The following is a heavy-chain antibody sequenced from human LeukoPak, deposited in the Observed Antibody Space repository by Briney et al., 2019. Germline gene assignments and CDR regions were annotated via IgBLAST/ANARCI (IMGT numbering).Heavy chain of an antibody. D-gene: IGHD2-2*01. Sequence: SVKVSCKASGGTFSSYAISWVRQAPGQGLEWMGGIIPIFGTANYAQKFQGRVTITADESTSTAYMEMSSLRSEDTAVYYCARGSWGPYCSSTSCYGWDYYYYYMDVWGKGTTVTVSS. CDR3: ARGSWGPYCSSTSCYGWDYYYYYMDV. V-gene: IGHV1-69*13. CDR1: GGTFSSYA. CDR2: IIPIFGTA. J-gene: IGHJ6*03.